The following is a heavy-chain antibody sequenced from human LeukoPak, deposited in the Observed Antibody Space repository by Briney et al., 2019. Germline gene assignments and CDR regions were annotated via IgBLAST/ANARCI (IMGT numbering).Heavy chain of an antibody. CDR3: AREQVRSIAAPEAFDI. D-gene: IGHD6-6*01. Sequence: ASVKVSCKASGYTFNSYGINWVRQAPGQGLEWMGWISPYNGSTNYAQKFQGRVTMTTDTSTSTAYMDLRSLRSDDTAVCSCAREQVRSIAAPEAFDIWGQGTMVTVSS. CDR1: GYTFNSYG. J-gene: IGHJ3*02. V-gene: IGHV1-18*01. CDR2: ISPYNGST.